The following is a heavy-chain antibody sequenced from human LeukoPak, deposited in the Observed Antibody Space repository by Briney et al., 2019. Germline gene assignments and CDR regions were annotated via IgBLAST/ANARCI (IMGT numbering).Heavy chain of an antibody. V-gene: IGHV4-39*07. J-gene: IGHJ3*02. CDR3: ARDPPHSTCAFDI. Sequence: SETLSLTCTVSGGSISSSSYYWGWIRQPPGKGLEWIGSIYYSGSTYYNPSLKSRVTISVDTSKNQFSLKLSSVTAADTAVYYCARDPPHSTCAFDIWGQGTMVTVSS. CDR1: GGSISSSSYY. CDR2: IYYSGST.